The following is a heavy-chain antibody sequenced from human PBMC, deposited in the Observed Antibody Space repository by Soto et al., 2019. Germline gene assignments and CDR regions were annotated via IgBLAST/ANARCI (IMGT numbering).Heavy chain of an antibody. Sequence: QVQLVQSGAEVKKPGSSVKVSCKASGGTFNTYTINWVRQAPGQGLEWMGRIIPILGIANYAQKFQGRVTITADKSTTTAYMELSSLRSDDTAVYYCARGLGSGWQGIDYWGQGALVTVSS. J-gene: IGHJ4*02. D-gene: IGHD6-19*01. CDR3: ARGLGSGWQGIDY. CDR2: IIPILGIA. V-gene: IGHV1-69*02. CDR1: GGTFNTYT.